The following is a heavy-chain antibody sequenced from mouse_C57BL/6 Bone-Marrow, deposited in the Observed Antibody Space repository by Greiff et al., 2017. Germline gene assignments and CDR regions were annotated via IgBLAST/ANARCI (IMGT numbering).Heavy chain of an antibody. D-gene: IGHD2-4*01. V-gene: IGHV1-64*01. CDR1: GYTFTSYW. Sequence: QVQLQQSGAELVKPGASVKLSCKASGYTFTSYWMHWVKQRPGQGLEWIGMIHPNSGSTNYNEKCKSKATLTVDKSSSTAYMQLSSLTSEDSAVYYCAMITHYYAMDYWGQGTSVTVSS. CDR3: AMITHYYAMDY. J-gene: IGHJ4*01. CDR2: IHPNSGST.